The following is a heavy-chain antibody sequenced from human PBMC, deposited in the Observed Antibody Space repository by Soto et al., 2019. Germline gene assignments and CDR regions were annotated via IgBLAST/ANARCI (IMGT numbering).Heavy chain of an antibody. CDR1: GDSINSYY. CDR3: ALRSLAVVPEY. V-gene: IGHV4-59*01. D-gene: IGHD3-22*01. CDR2: LYYGRSA. J-gene: IGHJ4*02. Sequence: QVQLQESGPGLVKPSETLSLTCAVSGDSINSYYCMWIRQPPGKGLESIGYLYYGRSANYNPSLKSRVTLSVDTSTNQCPLTLSSMTAADTAVYYCALRSLAVVPEYWGQGTLVTVSS.